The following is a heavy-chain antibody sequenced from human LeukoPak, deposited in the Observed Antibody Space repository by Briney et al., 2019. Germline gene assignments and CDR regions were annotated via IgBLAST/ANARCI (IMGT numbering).Heavy chain of an antibody. J-gene: IGHJ6*02. Sequence: GGSLRLSCEATGFTFSNYAIHWVRQAPGKGLEWVAVISFDGTDRYYADSVKGRFSISRDNSKNTLYLQMDSLGGEDTALYYCARPREYSSLRRYYYYYGLDVWGRGTTVTVSS. CDR2: ISFDGTDR. CDR3: ARPREYSSLRRYYYYYGLDV. V-gene: IGHV3-30-3*01. D-gene: IGHD6-6*01. CDR1: GFTFSNYA.